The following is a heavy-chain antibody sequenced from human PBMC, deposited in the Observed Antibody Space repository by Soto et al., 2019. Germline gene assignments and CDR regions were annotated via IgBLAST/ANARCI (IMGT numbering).Heavy chain of an antibody. V-gene: IGHV4-30-2*01. CDR2: IYHSGST. Sequence: SETLSLTCAVSGGSISSGGYSWSWIRQPPGKGLEWIGYIYHSGSTYYNPSLKSRVTISVDRSKNQFSLKLSSVTAADTAVYYCARTYYDYIWGSYRDPHYYFDYWGQGTLVTVSS. J-gene: IGHJ4*02. CDR3: ARTYYDYIWGSYRDPHYYFDY. CDR1: GGSISSGGYS. D-gene: IGHD3-16*02.